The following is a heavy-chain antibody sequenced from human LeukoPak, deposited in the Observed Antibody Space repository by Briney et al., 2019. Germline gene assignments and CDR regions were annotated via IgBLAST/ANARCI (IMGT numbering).Heavy chain of an antibody. Sequence: PGESLKISCKGSGYSFTSYWIGWVRQMPGKGLEWMGIIYPGDSDTRYSPSFQGQVTISADKSISTAYLQWSSLKASDTAMYYCARHKTSPYYDFWSDYWGQGTLVTVSS. D-gene: IGHD3-3*01. CDR1: GYSFTSYW. V-gene: IGHV5-51*01. CDR2: IYPGDSDT. J-gene: IGHJ4*02. CDR3: ARHKTSPYYDFWSDY.